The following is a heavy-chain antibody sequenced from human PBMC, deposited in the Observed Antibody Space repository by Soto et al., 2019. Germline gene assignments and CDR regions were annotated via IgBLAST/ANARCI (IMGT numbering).Heavy chain of an antibody. CDR2: VSAYNRNS. Sequence: QVQLVQSGSEVKKPGASVRVTCKASGYTFRNYGISWVREAPGQGLEWMGWVSAYNRNSNYAQKFEDRVIMTADTATSTAYLELRGLRSDDTAIYYCARDRQWEPLLYWGQGTRVTVSS. D-gene: IGHD1-26*01. V-gene: IGHV1-18*01. J-gene: IGHJ4*02. CDR1: GYTFRNYG. CDR3: ARDRQWEPLLY.